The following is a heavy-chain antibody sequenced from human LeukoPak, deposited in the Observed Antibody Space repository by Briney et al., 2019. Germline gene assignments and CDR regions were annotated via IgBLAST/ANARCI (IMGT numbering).Heavy chain of an antibody. Sequence: SVKVSCKASGGTFSTYAISWVRQAPGQGLEWMGGIIPIFGTANYAQKFQGRVTITADESTSTAYMELSSLRSEDTAVYYCARVQASITMIVVGLPHDVFDIWGQGTMVTVSS. CDR2: IIPIFGTA. D-gene: IGHD3-22*01. J-gene: IGHJ3*02. V-gene: IGHV1-69*01. CDR1: GGTFSTYA. CDR3: ARVQASITMIVVGLPHDVFDI.